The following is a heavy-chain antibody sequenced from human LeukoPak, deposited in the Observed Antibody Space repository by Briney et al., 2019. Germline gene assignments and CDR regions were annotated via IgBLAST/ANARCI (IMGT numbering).Heavy chain of an antibody. J-gene: IGHJ3*02. CDR2: ISYDGSNK. CDR1: GFTFSSYA. V-gene: IGHV3-30-3*01. CDR3: ARRDNSGWYAFDI. D-gene: IGHD6-19*01. Sequence: GGSLGLSCAASGFTFSSYAMHWVRQAPGKGLEWVAVISYDGSNKYYADSVKGRFTISRDNSKNTLYLQMNSLRAEDTAVYYCARRDNSGWYAFDIWGQGTMVTVSS.